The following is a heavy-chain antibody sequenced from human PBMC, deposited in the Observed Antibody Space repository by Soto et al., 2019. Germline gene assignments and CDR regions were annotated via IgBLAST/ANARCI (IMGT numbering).Heavy chain of an antibody. CDR2: INGNGGTE. CDR3: AKGHGDWGGNYLDS. V-gene: IGHV3-23*01. Sequence: QAPGKGLEWVSSINGNGGTERYADSAKGRFTTSRDNSKAIVYLQMDSLRAEDTALYYCAKGHGDWGGNYLDSWGQGTLVSVSS. J-gene: IGHJ4*02. D-gene: IGHD4-17*01.